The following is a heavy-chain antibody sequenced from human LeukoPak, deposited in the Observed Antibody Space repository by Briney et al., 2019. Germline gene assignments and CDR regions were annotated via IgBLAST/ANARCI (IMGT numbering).Heavy chain of an antibody. CDR2: VYYSGST. Sequence: SETLSLTCSVSSGFITAYYWSWIRQPPGKGLEWIGYVYYSGSTEYHPSLRSRVTISLDMSTHQFSLNLTSVTAADTAVYYCATNTGTVFDYWGQGALVTVSS. V-gene: IGHV4-59*01. CDR3: ATNTGTVFDY. D-gene: IGHD7-27*01. CDR1: SGFITAYY. J-gene: IGHJ4*02.